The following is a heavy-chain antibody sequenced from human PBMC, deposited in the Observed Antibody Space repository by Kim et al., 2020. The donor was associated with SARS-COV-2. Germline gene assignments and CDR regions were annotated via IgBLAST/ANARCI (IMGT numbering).Heavy chain of an antibody. CDR3: ARAHSGGYRWFDP. J-gene: IGHJ5*02. V-gene: IGHV4-59*01. CDR1: GGSLRNYY. CDR2: VYYSEST. Sequence: SETLSLTCTVSGGSLRNYYWSWIRQPPGKGLEWIGYVYYSESTSYNPSLQSRVTISVDTSKNQFSLKLTSITAADTAVYYCARAHSGGYRWFDPWGQGTRVTVPS. D-gene: IGHD1-26*01.